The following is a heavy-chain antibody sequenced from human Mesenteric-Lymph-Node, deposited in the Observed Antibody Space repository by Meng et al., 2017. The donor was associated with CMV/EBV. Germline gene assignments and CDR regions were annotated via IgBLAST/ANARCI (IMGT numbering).Heavy chain of an antibody. CDR2: MDPNTGNT. CDR3: ARMPAPGFWYFDL. J-gene: IGHJ2*01. CDR1: GYTFTSYD. V-gene: IGHV1-8*02. Sequence: ASVKVSCKASGYTFTSYDINWVRHITGQGLEWMGWMDPNTGNTDYAQKFQGRVTMTRDTSISTAYMELSSLRAEDTAVYYCARMPAPGFWYFDLWGRGTQVTVSS. D-gene: IGHD6-13*01.